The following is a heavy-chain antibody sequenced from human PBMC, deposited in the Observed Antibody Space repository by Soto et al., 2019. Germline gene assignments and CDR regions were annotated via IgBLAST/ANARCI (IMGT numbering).Heavy chain of an antibody. V-gene: IGHV3-43*01. D-gene: IGHD3-3*01. J-gene: IGHJ4*02. CDR2: ISWDGGST. Sequence: EVHLVESGGVVVQPGGSLRLSCAASGFTFDDYTMHWVRQAPGKGLEWVSLISWDGGSTYYADSVKGRFTISRDNSKNSVYLQMNSLRTADTALYYCANDRVGYDFWSGSFDYWGQGTLVTVSS. CDR3: ANDRVGYDFWSGSFDY. CDR1: GFTFDDYT.